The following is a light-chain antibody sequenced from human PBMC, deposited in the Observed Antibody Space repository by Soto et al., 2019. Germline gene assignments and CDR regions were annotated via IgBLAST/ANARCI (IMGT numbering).Light chain of an antibody. CDR2: GAS. J-gene: IGKJ1*01. V-gene: IGKV3-20*01. CDR3: QQYGYSFRA. CDR1: QSVSSSY. Sequence: EILLTQSPGTLSLSPGERATLSCRASQSVSSSYLSWYQLKPGQAPRLLIYGASSRATGIPDRFSGSGSGTDFALTLSTLEPEGFAVYYCQQYGYSFRAFGQGTKVE.